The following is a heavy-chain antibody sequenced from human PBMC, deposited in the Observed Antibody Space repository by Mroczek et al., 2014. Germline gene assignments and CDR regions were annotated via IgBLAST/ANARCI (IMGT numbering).Heavy chain of an antibody. CDR1: GYTFTSYD. CDR3: AHSYSSSWEEYFQH. Sequence: QVQLQESGAEVKKPGASVKVSCKASGYTFTSYDINWVRQATGQGLEWMGWMNPNSGNTGYAQKFQGRVTMTRNTSISTAYMELSSLRSEDTAVYYCAHSYSSSWEEYFQHWGQGTLVTVS. J-gene: IGHJ1*01. D-gene: IGHD6-13*01. V-gene: IGHV1-8*01. CDR2: MNPNSGNT.